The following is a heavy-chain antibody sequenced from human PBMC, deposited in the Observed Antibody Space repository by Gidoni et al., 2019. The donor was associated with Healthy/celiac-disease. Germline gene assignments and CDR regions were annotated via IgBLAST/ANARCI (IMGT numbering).Heavy chain of an antibody. CDR1: GFTSSDYH. Sequence: QLVESGGGLVKPVGSLRLFCAASGFTSSDYHMGWIRQAPGTGLEWVSYISSSSSYTNYADSEKGRFTISRDSAKNTLYLEMDSLRADNSAVYYCAREVLVPAASALGAFDIWGQGTMVTVSS. CDR3: AREVLVPAASALGAFDI. D-gene: IGHD2-2*01. J-gene: IGHJ3*02. CDR2: ISSSSSYT. V-gene: IGHV3-11*05.